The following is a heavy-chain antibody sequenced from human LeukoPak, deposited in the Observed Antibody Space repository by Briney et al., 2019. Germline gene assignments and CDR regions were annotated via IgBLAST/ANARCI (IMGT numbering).Heavy chain of an antibody. CDR1: GYTLTSYC. CDR2: INPSGGST. V-gene: IGHV1-46*01. Sequence: ASVKVSCMASGYTLTSYCMHWVRQAPGQGLEWMGIINPSGGSTSYAQKFQGRVTMTRDTSTSTVYMELSSLRSEDTAVYYCARGRVAETDYWGQGTLVTVSS. D-gene: IGHD2-15*01. J-gene: IGHJ4*02. CDR3: ARGRVAETDY.